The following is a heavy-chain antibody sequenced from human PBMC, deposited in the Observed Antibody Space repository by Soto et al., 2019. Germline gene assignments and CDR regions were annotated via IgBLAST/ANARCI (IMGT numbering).Heavy chain of an antibody. CDR1: GFTFSSYS. J-gene: IGHJ6*02. CDR3: ARENYDFWSGYFSEANYGMDV. D-gene: IGHD3-3*01. V-gene: IGHV3-48*02. Sequence: PVGSLRLSCAASGFTFSSYSMNWVRQAPGKGLEWVSYISSSSSTIYYADSVKGRFTISRDNAKNSLYLQMNSLRDEDTAVYYCARENYDFWSGYFSEANYGMDVWGQGTTVTVSS. CDR2: ISSSSSTI.